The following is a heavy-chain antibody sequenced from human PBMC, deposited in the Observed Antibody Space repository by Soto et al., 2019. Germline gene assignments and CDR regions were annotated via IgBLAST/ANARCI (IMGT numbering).Heavy chain of an antibody. V-gene: IGHV3-21*01. D-gene: IGHD3-22*01. CDR2: ISSSSSYI. CDR3: AIDFGEYYYDSSGYLY. Sequence: PGGSLRLSCAASGLTFSSYSMNWVRQAPGKGLEWVSSISSSSSYIYYAESVKGRFTISRDNAKNSLYLQMNSLRAEDTAVYYCAIDFGEYYYDSSGYLYCGQGSLVTVSS. CDR1: GLTFSSYS. J-gene: IGHJ4*02.